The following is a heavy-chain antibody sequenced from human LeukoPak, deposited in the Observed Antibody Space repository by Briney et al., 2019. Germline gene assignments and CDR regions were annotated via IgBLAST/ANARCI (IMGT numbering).Heavy chain of an antibody. CDR1: GGSISSSSYY. CDR2: IYYSGST. CDR3: ARKLPGVHFDY. J-gene: IGHJ4*02. V-gene: IGHV4-39*07. D-gene: IGHD2-15*01. Sequence: SETLFLTCTVSGGSISSSSYYWGWIRQPPGKGLEWIGSIYYSGSTYYNPSLKSRVTISVDTSKNQFSLRLSSVTAADTAVYYCARKLPGVHFDYWGQGTLVTVSS.